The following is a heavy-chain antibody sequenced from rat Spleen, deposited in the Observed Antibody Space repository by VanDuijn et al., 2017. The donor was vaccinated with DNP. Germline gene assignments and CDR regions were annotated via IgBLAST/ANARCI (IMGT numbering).Heavy chain of an antibody. CDR2: ISPSGGST. CDR1: GFTFSNYD. V-gene: IGHV5-19*01. Sequence: EVQLVESGGGLVQPGRSLKLSCAASGFTFSNYDMAWVRQAPTKGLEWVASISPSGGSTYYPDSVKGRFTISRDNAENTVYLQMNSLRSEDTATYYCAKGATVPWYFDFWGPGTMVTVSS. D-gene: IGHD1-1*01. J-gene: IGHJ1*01. CDR3: AKGATVPWYFDF.